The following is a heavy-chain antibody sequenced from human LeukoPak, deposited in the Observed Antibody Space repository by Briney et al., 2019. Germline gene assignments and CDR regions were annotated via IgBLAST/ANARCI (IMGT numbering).Heavy chain of an antibody. V-gene: IGHV4-4*02. Sequence: SGTLSLTCAVSGDSISRTNWGNWVRQPPGKGLEWIGEIDHRENTNYNPSLKSRVTISVDRSNIQFSLKLTSVTAADTAVYYCARGYGPGYWGQGTLVTVSA. CDR1: GDSISRTNW. CDR2: IDHRENT. CDR3: ARGYGPGY. J-gene: IGHJ4*02. D-gene: IGHD4-17*01.